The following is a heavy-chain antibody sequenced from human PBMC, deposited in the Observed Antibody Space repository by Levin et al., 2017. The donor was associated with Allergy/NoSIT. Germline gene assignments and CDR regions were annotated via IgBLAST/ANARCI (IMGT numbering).Heavy chain of an antibody. CDR3: ARGARYYYDSSGYPLEHDAFDI. Sequence: SCAASGFTFSSYSMNWVRQAPGKGLEWVSSISSSSSYIYYADSVKGRFTISRDNAKNSLYLQMNSLRAEDTAVYYCARGARYYYDSSGYPLEHDAFDIWGQGTMVTVSS. J-gene: IGHJ3*02. V-gene: IGHV3-21*01. CDR2: ISSSSSYI. CDR1: GFTFSSYS. D-gene: IGHD3-22*01.